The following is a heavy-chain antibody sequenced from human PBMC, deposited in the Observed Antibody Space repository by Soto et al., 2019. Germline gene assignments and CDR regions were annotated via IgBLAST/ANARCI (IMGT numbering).Heavy chain of an antibody. CDR1: GGTFSSYA. V-gene: IGHV1-69*01. Sequence: QVQLVQSGAEVKKPGSSVKVSCKASGGTFSSYAISWVRQAPEQRLEWMGGIIPIFGTANYAQKFQGRVTITADESTGTGYMELSSLRSEDTAVYYCARGNTAMAKFDYWGQGTLVTVSS. CDR3: ARGNTAMAKFDY. CDR2: IIPIFGTA. J-gene: IGHJ4*02. D-gene: IGHD5-18*01.